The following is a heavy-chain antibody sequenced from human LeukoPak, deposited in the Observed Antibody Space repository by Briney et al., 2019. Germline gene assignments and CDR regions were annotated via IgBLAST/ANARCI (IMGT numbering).Heavy chain of an antibody. D-gene: IGHD3-16*01. CDR1: GFTFSSYW. CDR2: INSDGSST. CDR3: AREELGSSLGFDP. J-gene: IGHJ5*02. Sequence: GGSLRLSCAASGFTFSSYWMHWVRQAPGKGLVWVSRINSDGSSTSYADSVKGRFTISRDNAKNTLYLQMNSLRAEDTAVYYCAREELGSSLGFDPWGQGTLVTVSS. V-gene: IGHV3-74*01.